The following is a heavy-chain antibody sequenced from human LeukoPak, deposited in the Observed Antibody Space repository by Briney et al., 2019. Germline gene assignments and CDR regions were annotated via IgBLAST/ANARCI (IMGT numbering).Heavy chain of an antibody. Sequence: TSETLSLTCTVSGGSISSSSYYWGWIRQPPGKGLEWIGSIYYSGSTYYNPSLKSRVTISVDTSKNQFSLKLSSVTAADTAVYHCARITPSGWSDYWGQGTLVTVSS. D-gene: IGHD6-19*01. J-gene: IGHJ4*02. CDR1: GGSISSSSYY. CDR2: IYYSGST. V-gene: IGHV4-39*01. CDR3: ARITPSGWSDY.